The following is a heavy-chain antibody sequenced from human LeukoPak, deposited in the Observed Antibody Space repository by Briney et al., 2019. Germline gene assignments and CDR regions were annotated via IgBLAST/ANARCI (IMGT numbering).Heavy chain of an antibody. V-gene: IGHV3-30*18. CDR2: ISYDGSNK. D-gene: IGHD6-13*01. CDR1: GFTFSSYG. Sequence: GGSLRLSCAAYGFTFSSYGMHWVRQAPGKGLEWVAVISYDGSNKYYADSVKGRFTISRDNSKNTLYLQMNSLRAEDTAVYYCAKGGYVAAASYWGQGTLVTVSS. J-gene: IGHJ4*02. CDR3: AKGGYVAAASY.